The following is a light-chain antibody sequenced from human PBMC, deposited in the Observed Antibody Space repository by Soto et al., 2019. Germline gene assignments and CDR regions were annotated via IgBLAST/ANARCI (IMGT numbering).Light chain of an antibody. CDR3: QQFNNYPLT. CDR2: DAS. CDR1: QGISSA. Sequence: AIQLTQSPSSLSASVGDRVTITCRASQGISSAVAWYQQKPGKPPKLLMYDASSLESGVPPRFSGSGSGTDFTLSISSLQPEDFATYYCQQFNNYPLTSGQGTRLEIK. J-gene: IGKJ5*01. V-gene: IGKV1D-13*01.